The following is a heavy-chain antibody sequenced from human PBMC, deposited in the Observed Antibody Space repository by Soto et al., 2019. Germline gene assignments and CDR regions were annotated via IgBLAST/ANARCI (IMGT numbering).Heavy chain of an antibody. D-gene: IGHD5-18*01. CDR3: ARVRKAMVIAYYYGMDV. V-gene: IGHV1-69*06. CDR2: IIPIFGTA. J-gene: IGHJ6*02. Sequence: VKVSGKASVEAFSRYPISWVRKAPGQGLEWMGGIIPIFGTANYAQKFQGRVTITADKSTSTAYMELSSLRSEDTAVYYCARVRKAMVIAYYYGMDVWGQGTTVTVSS. CDR1: VEAFSRYP.